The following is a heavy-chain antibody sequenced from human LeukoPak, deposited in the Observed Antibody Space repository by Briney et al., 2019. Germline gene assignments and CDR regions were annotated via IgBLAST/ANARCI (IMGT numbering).Heavy chain of an antibody. D-gene: IGHD3-10*01. CDR3: ARRRLAVRGVLLTPLDY. CDR2: INHSGST. J-gene: IGHJ4*02. V-gene: IGHV4-34*01. Sequence: MPSETLSLTCAVYGGSFSGYYWSWIRQPPGKGLEWIGEINHSGSTNYNPSLKSRVTISVDTSKNQFSLKLSSVTAADTAVYYCARRRLAVRGVLLTPLDYWGQGALVTVSS. CDR1: GGSFSGYY.